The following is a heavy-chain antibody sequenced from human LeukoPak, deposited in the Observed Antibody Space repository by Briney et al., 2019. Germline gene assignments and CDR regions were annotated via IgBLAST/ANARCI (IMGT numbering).Heavy chain of an antibody. CDR1: GYTFTSYG. V-gene: IGHV1-2*06. J-gene: IGHJ4*02. Sequence: ASVKVSCKASGYTFTSYGITWVRQAPGQGLEWMGRINPNSGGTNYAQKFQGRVTMTRDTSISTAYMELSRLRSDDTAVYYCASLSRYNWNYALGYWGQGTLVTVSS. CDR3: ASLSRYNWNYALGY. D-gene: IGHD1-7*01. CDR2: INPNSGGT.